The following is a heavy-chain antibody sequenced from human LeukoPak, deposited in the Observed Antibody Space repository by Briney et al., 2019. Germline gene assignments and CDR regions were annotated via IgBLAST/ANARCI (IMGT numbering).Heavy chain of an antibody. CDR1: GGSISSYY. D-gene: IGHD3-10*01. Sequence: SETLSLTCTVSGGSISSYYWSWIRQPPGKGLEWIGYIYYSGSTNYKPSLKSRVTISVGTSKNQFSLKLSSVTAADTAVYYCARGGYYGSGNDFRFDPWGQGTLVTVSS. J-gene: IGHJ5*02. CDR3: ARGGYYGSGNDFRFDP. CDR2: IYYSGST. V-gene: IGHV4-59*01.